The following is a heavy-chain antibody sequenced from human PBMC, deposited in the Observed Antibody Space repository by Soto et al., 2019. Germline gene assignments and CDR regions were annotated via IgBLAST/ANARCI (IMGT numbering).Heavy chain of an antibody. V-gene: IGHV3-48*02. CDR1: GFTFSSYT. CDR3: ARENYFGSGSYRSYALDI. D-gene: IGHD3-10*01. CDR2: ISSSSSTI. Sequence: GGSLRLSCAASGFTFSSYTMNWVRQAPGKGLEWVSYISSSSSTIYYADSVKGRFTISRDNAKNSLYLQMNSLRDEDTAVYYCARENYFGSGSYRSYALDIWGQGTMVTVSS. J-gene: IGHJ3*02.